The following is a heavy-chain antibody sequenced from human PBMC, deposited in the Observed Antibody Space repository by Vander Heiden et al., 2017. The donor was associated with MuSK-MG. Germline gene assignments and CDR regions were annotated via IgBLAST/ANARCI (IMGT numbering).Heavy chain of an antibody. J-gene: IGHJ4*02. CDR3: GRDPDG. CDR2: INAGNGNE. Sequence: QVHLVQSGAEVKKPGASVKVSCKASGYTFTNYPMHWVRQAPGQRLEWMGWINAGNGNEKYSQKFQGRVTITRDTSASTGYMELSSLRSEDTAVYYCGRDPDGWGQGTLVTVSS. V-gene: IGHV1-3*01. CDR1: GYTFTNYP.